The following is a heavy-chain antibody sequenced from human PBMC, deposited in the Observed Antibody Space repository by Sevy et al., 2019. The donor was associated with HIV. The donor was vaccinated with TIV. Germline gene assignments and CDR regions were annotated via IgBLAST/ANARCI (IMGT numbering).Heavy chain of an antibody. CDR3: ARETDNSARWLDP. CDR2: IWHDGSNK. CDR1: GFTFNFHG. Sequence: GGSLRLSCAASGFTFNFHGMHWVRQAPGKGLEWVAFIWHDGSNKYMADSVKGRFTSSRDNSKNTLFLQMNSLTVEDTAVYYGARETDNSARWLDPWGQGTLVTVSS. V-gene: IGHV3-30*02. J-gene: IGHJ5*02. D-gene: IGHD4-4*01.